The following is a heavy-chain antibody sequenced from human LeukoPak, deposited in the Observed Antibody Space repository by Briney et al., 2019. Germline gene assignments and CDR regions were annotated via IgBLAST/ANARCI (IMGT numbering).Heavy chain of an antibody. CDR3: ARESPDYDILTGYQSYNWFDP. CDR1: GSTFSSYA. Sequence: ASVKVSCKASGSTFSSYAISWVRQAPGQGLEWMGGIIPIFGTANYAQKFQGRVTITTDESTSTAYMELSSLRSEDTAVYYCARESPDYDILTGYQSYNWFDPWGQGTLVTVSS. CDR2: IIPIFGTA. J-gene: IGHJ5*02. V-gene: IGHV1-69*05. D-gene: IGHD3-9*01.